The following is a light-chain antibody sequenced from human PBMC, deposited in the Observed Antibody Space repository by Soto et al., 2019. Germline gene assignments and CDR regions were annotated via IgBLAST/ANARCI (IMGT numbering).Light chain of an antibody. CDR3: SSYTSSSTYV. J-gene: IGLJ1*01. Sequence: QSALTQPASVSGSPGQSITISCTGTSSDVGGYNYVSWYQQHPGKATKLMIYEVSTRPSGVSNRFSGSKSGNTASLTISGLKAEDEADYYCSSYTSSSTYVFGTGTKLTVL. CDR2: EVS. CDR1: SSDVGGYNY. V-gene: IGLV2-14*01.